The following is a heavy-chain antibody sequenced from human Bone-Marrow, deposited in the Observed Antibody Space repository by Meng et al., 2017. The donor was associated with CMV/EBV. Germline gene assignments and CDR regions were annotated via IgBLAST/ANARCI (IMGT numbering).Heavy chain of an antibody. CDR1: GGSISSYY. D-gene: IGHD2-2*01. J-gene: IGHJ3*02. CDR2: IYYSGST. Sequence: SEPLSLTCTVSGGSISSYYWSWIRQPPGKGLEWIGYIYYSGSTNYNPSLKSRVTISVDTSKNQFSLKLSSVTAADTAVYYCARGNNIVVVPAAPPGAFDIWGQGTMVTVSS. V-gene: IGHV4-59*01. CDR3: ARGNNIVVVPAAPPGAFDI.